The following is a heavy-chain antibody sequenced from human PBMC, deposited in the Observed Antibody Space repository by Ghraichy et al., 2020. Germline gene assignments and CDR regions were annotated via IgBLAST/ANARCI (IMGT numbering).Heavy chain of an antibody. V-gene: IGHV3-30*18. J-gene: IGHJ4*02. D-gene: IGHD6-13*01. CDR2: ISYHGSNK. CDR3: AKRQLAYFDY. CDR1: GFTFSSYG. Sequence: GGSLRLSCAASGFTFSSYGMHWVRQAPGKGLEWVAVISYHGSNKYYADSVKGRFTISRDNSKNTLYLQMNSLRAEDTAVYYCAKRQLAYFDYWGQGTLVTVSS.